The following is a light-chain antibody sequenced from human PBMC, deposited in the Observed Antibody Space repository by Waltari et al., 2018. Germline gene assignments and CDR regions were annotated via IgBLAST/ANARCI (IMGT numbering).Light chain of an antibody. J-gene: IGLJ1*01. CDR3: QVWDSSRDHYV. V-gene: IGLV3-21*02. CDR1: NIESKN. Sequence: SYVLTQPPSVSVAPGQTARITCGGNNIESKNVHWYQQKPGQATVLMVNDDSYRPQGFPEGFSGSNSGNTATLTISRVEAGDEADYYCQVWDSSRDHYVFGTGTKVAVL. CDR2: DDS.